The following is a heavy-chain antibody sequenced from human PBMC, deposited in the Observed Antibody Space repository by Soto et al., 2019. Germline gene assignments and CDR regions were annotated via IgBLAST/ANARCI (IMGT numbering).Heavy chain of an antibody. J-gene: IGHJ3*02. D-gene: IGHD3-10*01. Sequence: GESLKISCKGSGYSFTSYWIGWVRQMPGKGLEWMGIIYPGDSYTRYSPSFQGQVTISADKSISTAYLQWSSLKASDTAMYYCARPHYGSGSYSGFDIWGQGTRVTVPS. CDR2: IYPGDSYT. CDR3: ARPHYGSGSYSGFDI. V-gene: IGHV5-51*01. CDR1: GYSFTSYW.